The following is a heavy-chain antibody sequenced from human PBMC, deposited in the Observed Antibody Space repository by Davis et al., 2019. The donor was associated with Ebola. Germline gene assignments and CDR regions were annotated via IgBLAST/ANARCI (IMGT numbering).Heavy chain of an antibody. D-gene: IGHD1-14*01. Sequence: SETLSLTCTVSGGSISSGGYYWSWIRQHPGKGLEWIGYIYYSGSTYYNPSLKSRVTISVDTSKNQFSLKLSSVTAADTAVYYCARHGNHYYYGMDVWGQGTTVTVSS. CDR1: GGSISSGGYY. CDR2: IYYSGST. J-gene: IGHJ6*02. V-gene: IGHV4-31*03. CDR3: ARHGNHYYYGMDV.